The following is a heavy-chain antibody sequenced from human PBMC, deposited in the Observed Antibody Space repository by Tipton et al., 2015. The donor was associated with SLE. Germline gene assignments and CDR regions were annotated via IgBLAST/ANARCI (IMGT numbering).Heavy chain of an antibody. J-gene: IGHJ6*02. CDR1: GGTFSIYG. CDR2: ITPMLGSG. V-gene: IGHV1-69*01. CDR3: ARTSEDAYAMFV. Sequence: QLVQSGAEVKQPGSSVKVSCKAPGGTFSIYGVTWVRQAPGQGLEWMGGITPMLGSGKYAQKFQGRITLTTDESTSTAYMYLRSLRSDDTAVYYCARTSEDAYAMFVWGQGTTVTVSS. D-gene: IGHD2-8*01.